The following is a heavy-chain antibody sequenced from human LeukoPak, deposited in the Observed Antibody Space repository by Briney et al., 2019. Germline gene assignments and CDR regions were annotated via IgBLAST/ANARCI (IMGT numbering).Heavy chain of an antibody. J-gene: IGHJ4*02. V-gene: IGHV4-38-2*01. CDR1: GYSISSGYY. CDR3: ARAKSIITEVRGAVPGRFDF. D-gene: IGHD3-10*01. CDR2: AYHNGRT. Sequence: SETLSLTCAVSGYSISSGYYWGWIRQSPGKGLELIGSAYHNGRTYYSPSLKSRVTISVDTSKNQVSLKLSSVTAADTAVYYCARAKSIITEVRGAVPGRFDFWGQGTLVTVSS.